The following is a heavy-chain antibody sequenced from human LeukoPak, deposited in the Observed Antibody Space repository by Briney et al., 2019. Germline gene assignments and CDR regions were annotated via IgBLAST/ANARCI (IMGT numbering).Heavy chain of an antibody. Sequence: SETLSLTCTVSGGSVSSGSYYWSWIRQPPGKGLEWIGYIYYSGSTNYNPSLKSRVTISIDTSKNQFSLRLSSVTAADTAVYYCARGLGQRNYYDSSGYYSLATFDIWGQGTMVTVSS. D-gene: IGHD3-22*01. CDR3: ARGLGQRNYYDSSGYYSLATFDI. J-gene: IGHJ3*02. CDR2: IYYSGST. V-gene: IGHV4-61*01. CDR1: GGSVSSGSYY.